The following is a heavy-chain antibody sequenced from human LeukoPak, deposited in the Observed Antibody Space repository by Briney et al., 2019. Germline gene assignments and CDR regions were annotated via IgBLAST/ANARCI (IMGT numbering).Heavy chain of an antibody. D-gene: IGHD2-8*01. Sequence: ASVKVSCKASGYTFTGYYMHWVRQAPGQGLEWMGWINPNSGGTNYAQKLQGRVTTTTDTSTSTAYMELRSLRSDDTAVYYCARDRMVARWMGIEDYWGQGTLVTVSS. J-gene: IGHJ4*02. V-gene: IGHV1-2*02. CDR1: GYTFTGYY. CDR2: INPNSGGT. CDR3: ARDRMVARWMGIEDY.